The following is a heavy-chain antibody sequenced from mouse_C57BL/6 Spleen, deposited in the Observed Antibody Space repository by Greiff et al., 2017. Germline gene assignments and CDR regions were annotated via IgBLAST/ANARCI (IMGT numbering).Heavy chain of an antibody. CDR1: GFTFSSYA. V-gene: IGHV5-4*01. CDR3: ASYYGSSYWYFDV. D-gene: IGHD1-1*01. J-gene: IGHJ1*03. CDR2: ISDGGSYT. Sequence: EVHLVEPGGGLVKPGGSLKLSCAASGFTFSSYAMPWVRQTPGKRLEWVATISDGGSYTYYPDNVKGRFTISRDNAKNNLYLQMSHLKSEDTAMYYCASYYGSSYWYFDVWGTGTTVTVSS.